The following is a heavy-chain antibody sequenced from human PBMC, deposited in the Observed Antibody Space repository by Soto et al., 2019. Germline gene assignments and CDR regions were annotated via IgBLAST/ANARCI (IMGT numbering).Heavy chain of an antibody. CDR1: GFTFSSYA. CDR2: ISYDGSNK. Sequence: QVQLVESGGGVVQPGRSLRLSCAASGFTFSSYAMHWVRQAPGKGLEWVAVISYDGSNKYYADSVKGRFTISRDNSKNTLYLQMNSLRAEDTAVYYCARDSKAWAPPFEGAFDIWGQGTMVTVSS. D-gene: IGHD2-2*01. CDR3: ARDSKAWAPPFEGAFDI. J-gene: IGHJ3*02. V-gene: IGHV3-30-3*01.